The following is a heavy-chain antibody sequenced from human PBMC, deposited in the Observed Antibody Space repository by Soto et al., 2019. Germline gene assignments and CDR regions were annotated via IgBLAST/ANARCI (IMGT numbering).Heavy chain of an antibody. V-gene: IGHV3-23*01. CDR1: GFTFSSYA. J-gene: IGHJ6*02. Sequence: PGGSLRLSCAASGFTFSSYAMSWVRQAPGKGLEWVSAISGSGGSTYYADSVKGRFTISRDNSKNTLYLQMNSLRAEDTAVYYCAKALLSGYDSEGSFYYYGMDVWGQGTTVTVSS. D-gene: IGHD5-12*01. CDR2: ISGSGGST. CDR3: AKALLSGYDSEGSFYYYGMDV.